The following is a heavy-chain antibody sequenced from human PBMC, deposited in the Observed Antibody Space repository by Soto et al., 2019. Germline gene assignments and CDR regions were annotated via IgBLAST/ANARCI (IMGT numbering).Heavy chain of an antibody. CDR2: IFHSGST. V-gene: IGHV4-4*02. D-gene: IGHD3-9*01. J-gene: IGHJ4*02. CDR3: ARSITFDWLFFDY. Sequence: PSETLSLTCAVSGASINGNNWWSWVRQAPGKGLEWIGEIFHSGSTNYNPSLKSRVTISVDKSKNHFSLKLSSVTAADTAVYYCARSITFDWLFFDYWGQGTLVTVSS. CDR1: GASINGNNW.